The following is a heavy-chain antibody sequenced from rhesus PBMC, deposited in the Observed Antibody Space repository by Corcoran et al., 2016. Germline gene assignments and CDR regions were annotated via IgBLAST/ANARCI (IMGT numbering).Heavy chain of an antibody. J-gene: IGHJ4*01. D-gene: IGHD1-44*02. V-gene: IGHV1-111*02. CDR3: ARMGGSYN. Sequence: EVQLVQSGAEVKKPGATVKISCKASGNTFTDHYLNRVRQAPGKGLEWKGGVDPEEGKAHYGQKFQDRGTIPAEPATDAAYREVSSLISEDTAVYYCARMGGSYNWGQGVLVTVSS. CDR1: GNTFTDHY. CDR2: VDPEEGKA.